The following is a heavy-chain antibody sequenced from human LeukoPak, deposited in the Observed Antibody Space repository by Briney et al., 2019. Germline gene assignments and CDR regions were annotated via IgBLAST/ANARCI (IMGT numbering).Heavy chain of an antibody. Sequence: SETLSLTCAVYGGSFSGYYWSWIRQPPRKGLEWIGEINHSGSTNYNPSLKSRVTISVDTSKNQFSLKLSSVTAADTAVYYCARVEKVRGLTRFDPWGQGTLVTVSS. CDR2: INHSGST. CDR3: ARVEKVRGLTRFDP. J-gene: IGHJ5*02. V-gene: IGHV4-34*01. CDR1: GGSFSGYY. D-gene: IGHD3-10*01.